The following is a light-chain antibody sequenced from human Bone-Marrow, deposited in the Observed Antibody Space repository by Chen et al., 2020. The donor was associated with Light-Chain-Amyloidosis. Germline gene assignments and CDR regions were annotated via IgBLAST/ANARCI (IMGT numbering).Light chain of an antibody. Sequence: QSALTLPASVSGSPRQSITISCTGTSSDVGGYNYVSWYQQHPGKAPKLIIDDVTYRPSGGSNRFSGSKSGNTASLTSSGLQAEDEAYYYCSSFTRNNALVFGGGTKLTVL. CDR1: SSDVGGYNY. CDR2: DVT. V-gene: IGLV2-14*03. J-gene: IGLJ2*01. CDR3: SSFTRNNALV.